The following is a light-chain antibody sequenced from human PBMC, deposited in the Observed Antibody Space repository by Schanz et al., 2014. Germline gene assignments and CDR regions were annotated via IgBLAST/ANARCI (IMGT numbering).Light chain of an antibody. J-gene: IGKJ3*01. Sequence: EIVMTQSPATLSVSPGERATLSCRASQSVSSNLAWYQQKPGQAPRLLIYDASNRATGIPARFSGSGSGTDFTLTISGLEPEDSAVYYCQQYNNWPFTFGPGTKVDIK. CDR2: DAS. V-gene: IGKV3D-15*01. CDR3: QQYNNWPFT. CDR1: QSVSSN.